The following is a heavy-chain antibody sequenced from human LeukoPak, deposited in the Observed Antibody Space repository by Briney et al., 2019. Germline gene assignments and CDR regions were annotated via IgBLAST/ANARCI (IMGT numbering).Heavy chain of an antibody. V-gene: IGHV4-59*01. J-gene: IGHJ6*02. D-gene: IGHD2-21*02. CDR3: ARDSLAYCGGDCYQGPYYYYGMDV. CDR1: GGSISSYY. Sequence: TPSETLSLTCTVSGGSISSYYWSWIRQPPGKGLEWIGYIYYSGSTNYNPSLKSRVTISVDTSKNQFSLKLSSVTAADTAVYYCARDSLAYCGGDCYQGPYYYYGMDVWGQGTTVTVSS. CDR2: IYYSGST.